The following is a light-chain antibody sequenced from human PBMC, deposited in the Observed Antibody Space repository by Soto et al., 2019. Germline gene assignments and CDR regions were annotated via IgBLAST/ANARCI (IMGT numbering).Light chain of an antibody. CDR3: QPQNSWPGS. Sequence: EIVLTQSPVTLSLSPGERATLSCRASQSVRTYLAWYQQSPGQAPRLLIYDASNRATGIPPRFSGSGSVTDFTLTISSLEPEDFAVYYGQPQNSWPGSFRQGTNLYIK. J-gene: IGKJ2*01. CDR1: QSVRTY. V-gene: IGKV3-11*01. CDR2: DAS.